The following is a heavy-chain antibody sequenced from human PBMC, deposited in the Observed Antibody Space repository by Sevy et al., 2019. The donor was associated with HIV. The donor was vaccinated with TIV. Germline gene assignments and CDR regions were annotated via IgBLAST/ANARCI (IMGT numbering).Heavy chain of an antibody. CDR1: GGSISSSSYY. CDR3: ATTGLVVVVVGQIVKNRWFDP. V-gene: IGHV4-39*01. D-gene: IGHD2-15*01. CDR2: IYYSGST. J-gene: IGHJ5*02. Sequence: SETLSLTCTVSGGSISSSSYYWGWIRQPPGKGLEWIGSIYYSGSTYYNPSLKSRVTIFVDTSKNQFALKLTSVTAADTAVYYWATTGLVVVVVGQIVKNRWFDPWGQGTLVTVSS.